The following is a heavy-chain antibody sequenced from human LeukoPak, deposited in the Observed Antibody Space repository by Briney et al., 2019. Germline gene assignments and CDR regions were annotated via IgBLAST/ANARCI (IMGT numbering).Heavy chain of an antibody. V-gene: IGHV3-30*04. CDR2: ISYDGSNK. D-gene: IGHD6-13*01. CDR1: GFTFSSYA. Sequence: GGSLRLSCAASGFTFSSYAMHWVRQAPGKGLGWVAVISYDGSNKYYADSVKGRFTISRDNSKNTLYLQMNSLRAEDTAAYYCARGGMAAAGTYYYYGMDVWGQGTTVTVSS. J-gene: IGHJ6*02. CDR3: ARGGMAAAGTYYYYGMDV.